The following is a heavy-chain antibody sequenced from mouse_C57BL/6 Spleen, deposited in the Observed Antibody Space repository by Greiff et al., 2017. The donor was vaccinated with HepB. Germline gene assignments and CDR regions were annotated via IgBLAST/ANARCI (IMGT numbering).Heavy chain of an antibody. V-gene: IGHV1-69*01. Sequence: QVQLKQPGAELVMPGASVKLSCKASGYTFTSYWMHWVKQRPGQGLEWIGEIDPSDSYTNYNQKFKGKSTLTVDKSSSTAYMQLSRLTSEDSAVYYCARGDYSNFHWYFDVWGTGTTVTVSS. CDR1: GYTFTSYW. J-gene: IGHJ1*03. CDR3: ARGDYSNFHWYFDV. CDR2: IDPSDSYT. D-gene: IGHD2-5*01.